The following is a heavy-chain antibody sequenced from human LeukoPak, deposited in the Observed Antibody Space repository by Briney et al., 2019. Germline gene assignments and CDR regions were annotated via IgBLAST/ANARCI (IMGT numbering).Heavy chain of an antibody. J-gene: IGHJ4*02. CDR3: ATVPAAIPTVD. D-gene: IGHD2-2*01. Sequence: GGSLRLSCAASGFTFSSYAMSWVRQAPGKGLEWVSAISGSGGSTYYADSVKGRFTISRDNSENTLYLQMNSLRAEDTAVYYCATVPAAIPTVDWGQGTPVTVSS. CDR2: ISGSGGST. CDR1: GFTFSSYA. V-gene: IGHV3-23*01.